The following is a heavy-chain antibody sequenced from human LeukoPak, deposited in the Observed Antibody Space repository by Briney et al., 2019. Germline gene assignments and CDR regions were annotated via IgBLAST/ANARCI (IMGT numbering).Heavy chain of an antibody. D-gene: IGHD3-16*01. Sequence: ASVKVSCKATGDTSTNYAIVWVRQAPGQGLEWMGWIGAFNGYTNYAQKLQGRVTLTTDTSTSTVYTHLRSLRPDDTAVYYCAREMGARAWFDPWGQGTLVTVSS. V-gene: IGHV1-18*01. CDR1: GDTSTNYA. CDR3: AREMGARAWFDP. CDR2: IGAFNGYT. J-gene: IGHJ5*02.